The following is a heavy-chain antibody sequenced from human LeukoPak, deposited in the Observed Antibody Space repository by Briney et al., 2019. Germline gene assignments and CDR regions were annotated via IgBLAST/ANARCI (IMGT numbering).Heavy chain of an antibody. CDR2: IWYDGSKK. CDR1: GFSLSSYG. J-gene: IGHJ6*02. Sequence: GGTLRLSCAASGFSLSSYGMHWVRQAPGKGLEWVAVIWYDGSKKYYADSVKGRFIISRDNSRNTLYLQMNSLRVEDTAVYFCARGGGLDVWGQGATVTVSS. V-gene: IGHV3-33*01. CDR3: ARGGGLDV. D-gene: IGHD3-16*01.